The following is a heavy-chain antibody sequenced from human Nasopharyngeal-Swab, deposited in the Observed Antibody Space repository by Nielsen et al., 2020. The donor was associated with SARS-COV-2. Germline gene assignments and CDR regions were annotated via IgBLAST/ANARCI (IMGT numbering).Heavy chain of an antibody. CDR3: TRKEYSGGWFSNYGMDV. D-gene: IGHD6-19*01. J-gene: IGHJ6*02. Sequence: WIHQPPGKVLEWVGFIRGRSRGGAQEYAASVRGRFNISRDDSNGIAYLQMGSLKSEDTAVYYCTRKEYSGGWFSNYGMDVWGQGTTVTVSS. CDR2: IRGRSRGGAQ. V-gene: IGHV3-49*02.